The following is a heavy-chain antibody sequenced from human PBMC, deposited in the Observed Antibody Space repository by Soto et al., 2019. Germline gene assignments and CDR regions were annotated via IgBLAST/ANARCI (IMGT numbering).Heavy chain of an antibody. V-gene: IGHV1-69*12. CDR1: GGTFSSYA. CDR3: ARDLAPLGIAAACTESAFDI. D-gene: IGHD6-13*01. Sequence: QVQLVQSGAEVKKPGSSVKVSCKASGGTFSSYAISWVRQAPGQGLEWMGGIIPIFGTANYAQKFQGRVTITADEYTSTAYMELSSLRSEDTAVYYCARDLAPLGIAAACTESAFDIWGQGTMVTVSS. J-gene: IGHJ3*02. CDR2: IIPIFGTA.